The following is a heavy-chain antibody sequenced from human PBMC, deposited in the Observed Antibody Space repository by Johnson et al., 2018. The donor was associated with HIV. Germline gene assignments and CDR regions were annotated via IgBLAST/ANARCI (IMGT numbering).Heavy chain of an antibody. J-gene: IGHJ3*02. CDR2: IWYDGSNK. V-gene: IGHV3-33*06. CDR3: AKDQYSNYAWSAFDI. Sequence: QAQLVESGGGVVQPGRSLRLSCAASVFTFSSYGMHWVRQAPGKGLEWVAVIWYDGSNKYYADSVKGRFTISRDNSKNTLYLQMNSLRAEDTAVYYCAKDQYSNYAWSAFDIWGQGTMVTVSS. D-gene: IGHD4-11*01. CDR1: VFTFSSYG.